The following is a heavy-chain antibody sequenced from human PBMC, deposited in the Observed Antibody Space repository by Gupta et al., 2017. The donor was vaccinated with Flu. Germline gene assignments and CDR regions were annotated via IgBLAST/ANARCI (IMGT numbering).Heavy chain of an antibody. D-gene: IGHD3-3*01. V-gene: IGHV4-59*12. CDR1: GGSISSYY. J-gene: IGHJ6*03. Sequence: QVQLQESGPGLVKSSETLSLTCTVSGGSISSYYWSWIRQPPGKGLEWFGSTYDSGIRNYNPSLKSRVTLSVDTSKNQFSLKLTSVTDADTAVYYCAAVPYDFRSGYPTYFYMDVWGKGTTVSVSS. CDR3: AAVPYDFRSGYPTYFYMDV. CDR2: TYDSGIR.